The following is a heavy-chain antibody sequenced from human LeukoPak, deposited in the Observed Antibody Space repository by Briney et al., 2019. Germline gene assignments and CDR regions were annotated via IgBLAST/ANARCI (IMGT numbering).Heavy chain of an antibody. J-gene: IGHJ3*02. D-gene: IGHD1-1*01. Sequence: SETLSLTCTVSGGSISSGSYNWSWIRQPPGKGLEWIGYIYYSGSTNYNPSLKSRVTISVDTSKNQFSLKLSSVTAADTAVYYCARPGDTTYAFDIWGQGTMVTVSS. CDR1: GGSISSGSYN. CDR2: IYYSGST. V-gene: IGHV4-61*01. CDR3: ARPGDTTYAFDI.